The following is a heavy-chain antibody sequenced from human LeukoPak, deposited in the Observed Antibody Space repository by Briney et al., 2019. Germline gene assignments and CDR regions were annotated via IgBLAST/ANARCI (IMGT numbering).Heavy chain of an antibody. CDR1: GFTFSAHS. J-gene: IGHJ3*01. D-gene: IGHD3-3*01. CDR3: ARGFWSGPSGWGVAFDL. Sequence: PGGSLRLSCAGSGFTFSAHSMNWVRQAPGRPPEWLSYISSTGSVYYAPSVQGRFAISIDNARDSLFLQMSGLRGEDTAAYYCARGFWSGPSGWGVAFDLWGQGTMVTVSS. CDR2: ISSTGSV. V-gene: IGHV3-69-1*01.